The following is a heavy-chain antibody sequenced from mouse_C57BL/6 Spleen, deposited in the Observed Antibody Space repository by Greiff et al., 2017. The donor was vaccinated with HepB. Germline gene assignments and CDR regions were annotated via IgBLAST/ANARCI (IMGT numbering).Heavy chain of an antibody. CDR3: ARHAAQATFAY. D-gene: IGHD3-2*02. V-gene: IGHV5-9*01. CDR1: GFTFSSYT. Sequence: EVKLMESGGGLVKPGGSLKLSCAASGFTFSSYTMSWVRQTPEKRLEWVATISGGGGNTYYPDSVKGRFTISRDNAKNTLYLQMSSLRSEDTALYYCARHAAQATFAYWGQGTLVTVSA. J-gene: IGHJ3*01. CDR2: ISGGGGNT.